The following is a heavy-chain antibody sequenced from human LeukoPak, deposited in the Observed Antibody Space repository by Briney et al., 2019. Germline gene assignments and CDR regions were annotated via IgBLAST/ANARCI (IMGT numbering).Heavy chain of an antibody. V-gene: IGHV1-24*01. D-gene: IGHD6-6*01. Sequence: GASVKVSCKVSGYTLTELSMHWVRQAPGKGLEWMGGFDPEDGETIYAQKFQGRVTMTEDTSTDTAYMELSSLRSEDTAVYYCATLEYSSSYDAFDIWGQGTMVTVSS. CDR2: FDPEDGET. CDR3: ATLEYSSSYDAFDI. CDR1: GYTLTELS. J-gene: IGHJ3*02.